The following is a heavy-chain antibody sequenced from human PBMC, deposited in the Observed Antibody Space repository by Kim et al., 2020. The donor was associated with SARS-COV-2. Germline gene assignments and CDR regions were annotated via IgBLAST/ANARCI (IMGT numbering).Heavy chain of an antibody. CDR1: GFTFSSYA. CDR3: ARYRRGGSSGWYNYYYGMDG. D-gene: IGHD6-19*01. Sequence: GGSLRLSCSASGFTFSSYAMHWVRRAPGKGLEWVAVISYDGSNKYYADSVKGRFTISRDNSKNTLYLQMNSLRAEDTAVYYCARYRRGGSSGWYNYYYGMDGWLQGGTVTV. J-gene: IGHJ6*02. V-gene: IGHV3-30-3*01. CDR2: ISYDGSNK.